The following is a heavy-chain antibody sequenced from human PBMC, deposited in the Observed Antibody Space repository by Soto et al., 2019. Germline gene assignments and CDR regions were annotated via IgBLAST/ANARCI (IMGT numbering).Heavy chain of an antibody. CDR3: ARMTTAAGTSDDWFDP. Sequence: ASVKVSCKASGYTFTSYDINWGRQAPGQGVEWMGWMNPNRGNTGYAQEFQGRVTMTRNTSISTAYMELSSLRSEDTAVYYCARMTTAAGTSDDWFDPWGQGTLVTVSS. D-gene: IGHD6-13*01. CDR2: MNPNRGNT. V-gene: IGHV1-8*01. J-gene: IGHJ5*02. CDR1: GYTFTSYD.